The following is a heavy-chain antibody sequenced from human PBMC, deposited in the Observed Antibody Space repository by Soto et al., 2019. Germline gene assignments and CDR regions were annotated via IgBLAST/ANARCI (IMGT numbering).Heavy chain of an antibody. CDR2: IYHSGST. CDR1: GGSISSGGYT. V-gene: IGHV4-30-2*01. CDR3: ARGRMEGIDSFDFDY. D-gene: IGHD2-15*01. J-gene: IGHJ4*02. Sequence: QLQLQESGSGLVKPSQTLSLTCAVSGGSISSGGYTWSWIRQPPGKGLEWIGYIYHSGSTYYNPSLRRRVTLSVDRSTNQFSLKLSSVTAADTAVYYCARGRMEGIDSFDFDYWGQGTLVTVSS.